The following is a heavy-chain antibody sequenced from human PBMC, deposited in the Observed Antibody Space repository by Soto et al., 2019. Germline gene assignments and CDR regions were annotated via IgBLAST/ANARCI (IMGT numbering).Heavy chain of an antibody. Sequence: QVQLQESGPGLVKPSDTLSLTCAVSGYSISSTNWWGWIRQPPGKGLEWIGYIYYSGSTSYNPSLKSRVTMSVDTSKNQFSLKLSSVTAVDTAVYYCARCYYGWGNYPYFYYGMDVWGQGTTVTVSS. V-gene: IGHV4-28*01. CDR1: GYSISSTNW. CDR2: IYYSGST. CDR3: ARCYYGWGNYPYFYYGMDV. J-gene: IGHJ6*02. D-gene: IGHD3-10*01.